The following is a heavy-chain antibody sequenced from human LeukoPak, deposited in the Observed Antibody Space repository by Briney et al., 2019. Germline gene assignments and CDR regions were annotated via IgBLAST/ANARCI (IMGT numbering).Heavy chain of an antibody. Sequence: GGSLRLSCAASGFTFSSYAKHRDRQAPGKGREREAEKTEEGSNKYYAVSVKGRFTISRDNSKNTLYPQMNSLRAEDTAVYYCAREGRTLIQLWLLSYFDYWGQGTLVTVSS. CDR1: GFTFSSYA. CDR2: KTEEGSNK. D-gene: IGHD5-18*01. V-gene: IGHV3-30-3*01. J-gene: IGHJ4*02. CDR3: AREGRTLIQLWLLSYFDY.